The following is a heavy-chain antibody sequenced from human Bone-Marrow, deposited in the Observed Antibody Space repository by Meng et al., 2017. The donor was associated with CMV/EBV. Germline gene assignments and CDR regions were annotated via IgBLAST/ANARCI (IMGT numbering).Heavy chain of an antibody. V-gene: IGHV3-30-3*01. CDR3: ARAAAVTGSYGYYYYGMGV. J-gene: IGHJ6*02. CDR1: GFTFSAYA. CDR2: ISYDGSNE. D-gene: IGHD3-10*01. Sequence: GGSLRLSCATSGFTFSAYAMNWVRQAPGKGLEWVAAISYDGSNEYYADSVKGRFTISRDSSKSTLFLQMNSLRVEDTSVFYCARAAAVTGSYGYYYYGMGVWGQGTTVTVSS.